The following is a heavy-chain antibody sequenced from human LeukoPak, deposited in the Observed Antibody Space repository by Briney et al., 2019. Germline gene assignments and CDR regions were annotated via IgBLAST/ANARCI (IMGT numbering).Heavy chain of an antibody. CDR1: GGSFGGYY. CDR2: INHSGST. CDR3: ARISHSYGYDY. Sequence: SETLSLTCAVYGGSFGGYYWSWIRQPPGKGLEWIGEINHSGSTNYNPSLKSRVTISVDTSKNQFSLKLSSVTAADTAVYYCARISHSYGYDYWGQGTLVTVSS. J-gene: IGHJ4*02. V-gene: IGHV4-34*01. D-gene: IGHD5-18*01.